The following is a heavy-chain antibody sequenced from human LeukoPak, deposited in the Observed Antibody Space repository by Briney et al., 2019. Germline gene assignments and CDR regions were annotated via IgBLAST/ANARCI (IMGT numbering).Heavy chain of an antibody. CDR3: VKDAVLLWFGELFTYFDY. CDR1: GFTFGSYA. CDR2: ISGSGGST. D-gene: IGHD3-10*01. V-gene: IGHV3-23*01. Sequence: PGGSLRLSCAASGFTFGSYAMSWVRQAPGKGLEWVSAISGSGGSTYYADSVKGRFTISRDNSKNTLYLQMNSLRAEDTAVYYCVKDAVLLWFGELFTYFDYWGQGTLVTVSS. J-gene: IGHJ4*02.